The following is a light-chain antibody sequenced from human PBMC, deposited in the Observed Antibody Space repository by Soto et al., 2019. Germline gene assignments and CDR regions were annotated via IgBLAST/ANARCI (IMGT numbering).Light chain of an antibody. V-gene: IGKV1-27*01. CDR1: QAISNS. CDR2: AAS. J-gene: IGKJ1*01. CDR3: QKYFSAPWT. Sequence: DIQMTQSPSSLSASVGDRVTITCRASQAISNSLAWYQQKPGKVPKLLIYAASTLQSGVPSRFSGSGSGTDFTLTISSLQPEDVATYYCQKYFSAPWTFGQGTKGDIK.